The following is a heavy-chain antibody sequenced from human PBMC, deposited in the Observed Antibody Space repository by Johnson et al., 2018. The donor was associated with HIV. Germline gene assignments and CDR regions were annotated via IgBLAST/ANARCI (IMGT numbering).Heavy chain of an antibody. D-gene: IGHD6-13*01. V-gene: IGHV3-66*01. Sequence: VQLVESGGGVVQPGRSLRLSCAASGFTFSSYWMSWVRQAPGKGLEWVSVIYSGGSTYYADSVKGRFTISRDNSKNTLYLQMSSLKVEDTAMYYCARDGESQQLPLGDAFDVWGQGTMVIVSS. J-gene: IGHJ3*01. CDR1: GFTFSSYW. CDR3: ARDGESQQLPLGDAFDV. CDR2: IYSGGST.